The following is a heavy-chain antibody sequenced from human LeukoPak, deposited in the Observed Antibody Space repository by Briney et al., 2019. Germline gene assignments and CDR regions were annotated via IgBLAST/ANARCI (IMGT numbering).Heavy chain of an antibody. CDR2: VSPGGYT. Sequence: NPSETLSLTCAVSGVSVSDYYWSWIRQSPEKGLEWIGEVSPGGYTTYNPSLRSRVIISEDTSENQLSLNVTSVTAADTALYYCARIRCGRGQARCYNHWAQGSLVTVSS. CDR3: ARIRCGRGQARCYNH. D-gene: IGHD2-21*01. V-gene: IGHV4-34*01. J-gene: IGHJ5*02. CDR1: GVSVSDYY.